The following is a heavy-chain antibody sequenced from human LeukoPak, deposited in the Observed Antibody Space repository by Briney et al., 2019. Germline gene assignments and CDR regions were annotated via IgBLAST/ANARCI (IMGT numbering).Heavy chain of an antibody. J-gene: IGHJ4*02. CDR1: GGTFSSYA. CDR2: IIPIFGTA. D-gene: IGHD3-3*01. CDR3: ASFTRYDFWSGPFDY. V-gene: IGHV1-69*05. Sequence: SVKVSCKASGGTFSSYAISWVRQAPGQGLEWMGRIIPIFGTANYAQKSQGRVTITTDESTSTAYMELSSLRSEDTAVYYCASFTRYDFWSGPFDYWGQGTLVTVSS.